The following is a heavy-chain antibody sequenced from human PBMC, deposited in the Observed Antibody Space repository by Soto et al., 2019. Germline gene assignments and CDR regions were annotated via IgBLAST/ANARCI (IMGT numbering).Heavy chain of an antibody. Sequence: VGSLRLSCTASGFTLQNYAMAWVRQAPGKGLEWVSTLIGGHYGTAYSYSVKGRFTVSRDNSKNCLYLQMNSLGVEDTAMYFCAKGRSTGDIDWFDPWGQGSLVTVSS. CDR3: AKGRSTGDIDWFDP. CDR2: LIGGHYGT. V-gene: IGHV3-23*01. J-gene: IGHJ5*02. CDR1: GFTLQNYA. D-gene: IGHD3-10*01.